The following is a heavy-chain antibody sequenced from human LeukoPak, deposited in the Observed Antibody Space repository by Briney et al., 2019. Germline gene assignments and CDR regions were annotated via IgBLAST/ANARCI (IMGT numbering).Heavy chain of an antibody. CDR2: IIPILGIA. CDR1: GGTFSSYA. J-gene: IGHJ6*02. CDR3: ARAVAAAAPYYYYGMDV. D-gene: IGHD6-13*01. Sequence: GSSVKVSFKASGGTFSSYAISWVRQAPGQGLEWMGRIIPILGIANYAQKFQGRVTITADKSTSTAYMELSSLRSEDTAVYYCARAVAAAAPYYYYGMDVWGQGTTVTVSS. V-gene: IGHV1-69*04.